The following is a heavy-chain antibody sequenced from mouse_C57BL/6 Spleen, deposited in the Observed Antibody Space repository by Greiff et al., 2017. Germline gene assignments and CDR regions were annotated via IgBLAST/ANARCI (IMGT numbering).Heavy chain of an antibody. Sequence: VKLVESGAELVRPGTSVKMSCKASGYTFTNYWIGWAKQRPGHGLEWIGDIYPGGGYTNYHEKFKGKATLTADKSSSTAYMQCSSLTSEDSAIYYCARGYYYGSSYAMDYWGQGTSVTVSS. J-gene: IGHJ4*01. V-gene: IGHV1-63*01. CDR3: ARGYYYGSSYAMDY. D-gene: IGHD1-1*01. CDR1: GYTFTNYW. CDR2: IYPGGGYT.